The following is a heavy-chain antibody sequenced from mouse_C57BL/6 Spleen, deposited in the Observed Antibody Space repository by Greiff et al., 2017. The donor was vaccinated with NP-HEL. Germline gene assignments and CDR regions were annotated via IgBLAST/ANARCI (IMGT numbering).Heavy chain of an antibody. CDR1: GYTFTDYY. CDR2: INPNNGGT. CDR3: ARRGGRYSYFDY. V-gene: IGHV1-18*01. J-gene: IGHJ2*01. D-gene: IGHD2-12*01. Sequence: EVQLQQSGPELVKPGASVKIPCKASGYTFTDYYMDWVKQSPGKSLEWIGDINPNNGGTIYNQKFKGKATLTVDKSSSTAYMQLRSLTSEDSAVYYWARRGGRYSYFDYWGQGTTLTVSS.